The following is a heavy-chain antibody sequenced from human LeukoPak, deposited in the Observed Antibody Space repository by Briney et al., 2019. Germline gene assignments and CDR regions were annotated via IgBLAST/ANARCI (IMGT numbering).Heavy chain of an antibody. J-gene: IGHJ5*02. CDR3: ARGLAPKQGLVPRRWFGP. V-gene: IGHV4-34*01. Sequence: PQTLSPTCAVYGGSFSGYYWSWVRQPPGKGLGWDGEINHSGSTTNNTSLKRRVTISVDTSKNQCSLKLSSVTAADTAVYYCARGLAPKQGLVPRRWFGPWGQGTLVTVSS. CDR2: INHSGST. CDR1: GGSFSGYY. D-gene: IGHD6-19*01.